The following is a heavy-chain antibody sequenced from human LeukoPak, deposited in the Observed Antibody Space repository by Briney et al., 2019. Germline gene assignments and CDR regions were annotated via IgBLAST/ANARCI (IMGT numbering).Heavy chain of an antibody. V-gene: IGHV3-11*04. CDR3: ATVPPKVLRYFEDY. J-gene: IGHJ4*02. CDR1: GFTFSDYY. CDR2: ISSSGSTI. Sequence: GGSLRLSCAASGFTFSDYYMSWIRQAPGKGLEWVSYISSSGSTIYYADSVKGRFTISRDNAKNSLYLQMNSLRAEDTAVYYCATVPPKVLRYFEDYWGQGTLVTVSS. D-gene: IGHD3-9*01.